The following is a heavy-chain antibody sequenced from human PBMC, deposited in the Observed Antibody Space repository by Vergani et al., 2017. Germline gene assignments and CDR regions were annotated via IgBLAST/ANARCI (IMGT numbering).Heavy chain of an antibody. D-gene: IGHD2-15*01. J-gene: IGHJ2*01. CDR3: ARPVIVVGGSWYFDL. Sequence: QLHLQESGPGLVRPSQTLSLTCTVSGDSISRRNYYWGWIRQPPGKALEWIGTIYYTGTTYYNPSVQRRLTISVDTSKNQVSLKLNSVTAADTALYFCARPVIVVGGSWYFDLWGRGTLVTVSS. CDR2: IYYTGTT. CDR1: GDSISRRNYY. V-gene: IGHV4-39*01.